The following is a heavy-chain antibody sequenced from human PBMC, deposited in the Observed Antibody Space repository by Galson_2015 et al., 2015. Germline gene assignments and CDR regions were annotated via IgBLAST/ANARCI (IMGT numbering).Heavy chain of an antibody. J-gene: IGHJ4*02. CDR3: ARDRIAAASLFDY. CDR1: GYTFTSYY. Sequence: SVKVSCKASGYTFTSYYMHWVRQAPGQGLEWMGVINPSGGSTSYAQKFQGRVTMTRDTSTSTVYMELSSLRSEDTAVYYCARDRIAAASLFDYWGQGTLVTVSS. D-gene: IGHD6-13*01. CDR2: INPSGGST. V-gene: IGHV1-46*01.